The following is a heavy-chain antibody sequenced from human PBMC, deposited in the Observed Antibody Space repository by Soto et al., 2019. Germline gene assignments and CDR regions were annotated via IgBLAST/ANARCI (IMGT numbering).Heavy chain of an antibody. CDR3: ARVREGQMATLYYFDY. Sequence: SETLSLICTVSGGSISSYYWSWIRQPPGKGLEWIGYIYYSGSTNYNPSLKSRVTISVDTSKNQFSLKLSSVTAADTAVYYCARVREGQMATLYYFDYWGQGTLVTVSS. CDR1: GGSISSYY. V-gene: IGHV4-59*01. J-gene: IGHJ4*02. D-gene: IGHD5-12*01. CDR2: IYYSGST.